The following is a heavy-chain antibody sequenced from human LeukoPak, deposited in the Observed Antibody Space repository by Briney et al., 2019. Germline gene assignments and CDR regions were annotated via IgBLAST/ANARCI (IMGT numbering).Heavy chain of an antibody. V-gene: IGHV4-39*01. J-gene: IGHJ4*02. CDR1: GGSISSSSYY. CDR2: IYYSGST. Sequence: PSETLSLTCTVSGGSISSSSYYWGWIRQPPGKGLEWIGSIYYSGSTYYNPSLKSRVTISVDTSKNQFPLKLSSVTAADTAVYYCARARHYGSGSYPDYWGQGTLVTVSS. D-gene: IGHD3-10*01. CDR3: ARARHYGSGSYPDY.